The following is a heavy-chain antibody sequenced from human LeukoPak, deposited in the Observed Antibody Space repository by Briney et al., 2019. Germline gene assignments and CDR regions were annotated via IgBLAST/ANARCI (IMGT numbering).Heavy chain of an antibody. CDR1: GYTFTSYD. V-gene: IGHV1-8*01. D-gene: IGHD3-22*01. Sequence: ASVKVSCKASGYTFTSYDINWVRQATGQGLEWMGWMNPNSGNTGYAQKFQGRVTMPRTTSISTAYMELSSLRSEDTAVYYCARARSGYYDSSGHSDYWGQGALVTVSS. J-gene: IGHJ4*02. CDR3: ARARSGYYDSSGHSDY. CDR2: MNPNSGNT.